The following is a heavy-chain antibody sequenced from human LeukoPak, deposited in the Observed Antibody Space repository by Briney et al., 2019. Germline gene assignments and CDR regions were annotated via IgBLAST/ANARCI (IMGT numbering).Heavy chain of an antibody. D-gene: IGHD2-15*01. V-gene: IGHV4-59*12. CDR3: ASLLNDDYFDY. Sequence: SETLSLTCTVSGGSMNNYYWNWTRQSPGKGLEWIGSIYYSGSTYFSPSLKSRVTMSVDTSKNQFSLRLSSVTAADTAVYYCASLLNDDYFDYWGQGTLVTVSS. CDR1: GGSMNNYY. CDR2: IYYSGST. J-gene: IGHJ4*02.